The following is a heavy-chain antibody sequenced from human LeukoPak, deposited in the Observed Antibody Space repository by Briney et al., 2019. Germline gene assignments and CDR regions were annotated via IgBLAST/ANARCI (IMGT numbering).Heavy chain of an antibody. CDR1: GFTFSSYA. CDR3: AKVGWLQGALYAFDI. CDR2: ISGSGGST. Sequence: GGSLRLSCAASGFTFSSYAMSWVRQAPGKGLEWVSAISGSGGSTYYADSVKGRFTISRDNSKSTLYLQMNSLRAEDTAVYYCAKVGWLQGALYAFDIWGQGTIVTVSS. D-gene: IGHD5-24*01. V-gene: IGHV3-23*01. J-gene: IGHJ3*02.